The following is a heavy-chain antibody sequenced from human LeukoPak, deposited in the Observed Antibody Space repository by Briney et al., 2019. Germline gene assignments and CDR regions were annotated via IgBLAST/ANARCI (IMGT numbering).Heavy chain of an antibody. D-gene: IGHD3-9*01. Sequence: GGSLRLSCAASGFTFSSYGMHWVRQAPGKGLEWVAVIWYDGSNKYYADSVKGRFTISRDNSKNTLYLQMNSLRAEDTAVYYCARADYDILTGQRDWFDPWGQGTLVTVSS. CDR1: GFTFSSYG. V-gene: IGHV3-33*01. CDR2: IWYDGSNK. J-gene: IGHJ5*02. CDR3: ARADYDILTGQRDWFDP.